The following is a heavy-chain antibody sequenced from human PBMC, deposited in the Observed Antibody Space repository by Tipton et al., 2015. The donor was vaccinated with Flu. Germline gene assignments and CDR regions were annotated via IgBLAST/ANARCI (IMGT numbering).Heavy chain of an antibody. CDR2: IRAYYGHA. CDR1: GYTFTTYG. Sequence: QVQLVQSGGEVKKAGASVNVSCKPSGYTFTTYGISWARQAPRQGLEWMGWIRAYYGHAIHAQKLQDRITMTTDTSTSTVYMELRSLSPDDTAVYYCPRDRGHGDVTFDYWGQGTLFTV. CDR3: PRDRGHGDVTFDY. V-gene: IGHV1-18*01. D-gene: IGHD4-17*01. J-gene: IGHJ4*02.